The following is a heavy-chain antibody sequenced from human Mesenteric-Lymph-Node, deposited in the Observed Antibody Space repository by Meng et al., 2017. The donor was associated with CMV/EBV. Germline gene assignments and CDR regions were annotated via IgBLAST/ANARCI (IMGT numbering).Heavy chain of an antibody. J-gene: IGHJ5*02. Sequence: GESLKISCAASGFSFSTHGINWFRQAPGKGLEWVAGISGSGSTTKYAASVEARFTISSDNSKDTLFLQMNSLRAEDTALYYCAKDMWEYQLPDGSWGQGTLVTVSS. CDR2: ISGSGSTT. D-gene: IGHD2-2*01. CDR1: GFSFSTHG. V-gene: IGHV3-23*01. CDR3: AKDMWEYQLPDGS.